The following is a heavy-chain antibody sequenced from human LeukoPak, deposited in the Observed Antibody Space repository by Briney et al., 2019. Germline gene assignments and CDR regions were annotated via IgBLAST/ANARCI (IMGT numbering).Heavy chain of an antibody. Sequence: SVKVSCKASGGTFSSYAISWVRQAPGQGLEWMGGIIPIFGTANYAQKFQGRATITTDESTSTAYMELSSLRSEDTAVYYCAGSEIVVVPAAIFSPVNWFDPWGQGALVTVSS. V-gene: IGHV1-69*05. CDR2: IIPIFGTA. CDR3: AGSEIVVVPAAIFSPVNWFDP. CDR1: GGTFSSYA. D-gene: IGHD2-2*02. J-gene: IGHJ5*02.